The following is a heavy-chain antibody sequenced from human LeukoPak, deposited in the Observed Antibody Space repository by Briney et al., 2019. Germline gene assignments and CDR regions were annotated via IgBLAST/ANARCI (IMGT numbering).Heavy chain of an antibody. J-gene: IGHJ4*02. CDR1: GFTFSSYS. CDR3: AKTRCSSGSCSVDF. CDR2: ISGDSRYI. D-gene: IGHD2-15*01. V-gene: IGHV3-21*04. Sequence: GGSLRLSCAASGFTFSSYSMNWVRQAPGKGLEWVSAISGDSRYIYYADSVRGRFTISRDNAENSLYLQMHSLRAEDTAVYYCAKTRCSSGSCSVDFWGQGSLVTVSS.